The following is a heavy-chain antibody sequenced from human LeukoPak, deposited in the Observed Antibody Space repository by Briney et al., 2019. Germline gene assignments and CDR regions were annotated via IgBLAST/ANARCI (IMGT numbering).Heavy chain of an antibody. CDR3: ARYCSGGNCHSAFDF. J-gene: IGHJ4*02. CDR2: ISGSGGST. CDR1: GFTFSSYA. V-gene: IGHV3-23*01. D-gene: IGHD2-15*01. Sequence: GGSLRLSCAASGFTFSSYAMSWVRQAPGKGLEWVSAISGSGGSTYYADSVKGRFTISRDNANNSLYLQMNSLRAEDTALYYCARYCSGGNCHSAFDFWGQGTLVTVSS.